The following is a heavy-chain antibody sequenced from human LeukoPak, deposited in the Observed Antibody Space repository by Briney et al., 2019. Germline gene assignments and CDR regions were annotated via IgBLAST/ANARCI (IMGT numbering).Heavy chain of an antibody. CDR2: IYPRDGST. J-gene: IGHJ4*02. CDR1: GYTFTSNY. V-gene: IGHV1-46*01. D-gene: IGHD3-10*01. CDR3: ARGVYMATPDY. Sequence: VASVKVSCKASGYTFTSNYIHWVRQAPGQGLEWMGMIYPRDGSTSYAQKFQGRVTVTRDTSTSTVHMELRSLRSDDTAVYYCARGVYMATPDYWGQGTLVTVSS.